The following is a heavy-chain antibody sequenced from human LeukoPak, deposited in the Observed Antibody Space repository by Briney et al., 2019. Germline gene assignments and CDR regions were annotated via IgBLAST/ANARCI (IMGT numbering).Heavy chain of an antibody. D-gene: IGHD3-3*01. V-gene: IGHV3-33*08. CDR2: IWYDGSNK. Sequence: GGSLRLSCVASGLSFGNYWMDWVRQAPGKGLEWVAVIWYDGSNKYYADSVKGRFTISRDNSKNTLYLQINSLRAEDTAVYYCARDSYDFWSGVRYYYMDVWGKGTTVTVSS. CDR3: ARDSYDFWSGVRYYYMDV. J-gene: IGHJ6*03. CDR1: GLSFGNYW.